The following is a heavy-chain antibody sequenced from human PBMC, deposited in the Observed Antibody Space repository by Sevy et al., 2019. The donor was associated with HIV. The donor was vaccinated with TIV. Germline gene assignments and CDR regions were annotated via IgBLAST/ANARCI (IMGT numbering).Heavy chain of an antibody. CDR2: IKPSGGAP. V-gene: IGHV1-2*06. J-gene: IGHJ4*02. Sequence: ASVKVSCKASGYTFTDYWIHWVRQAPGQGLEWMGRIKPSGGAPNYARMFQDRITVNSDTSITTAYLELNYLSSDDTAVYYCARTIVSGTMVDIDYWGQGTLVTVSS. CDR1: GYTFTDYW. D-gene: IGHD1-26*01. CDR3: ARTIVSGTMVDIDY.